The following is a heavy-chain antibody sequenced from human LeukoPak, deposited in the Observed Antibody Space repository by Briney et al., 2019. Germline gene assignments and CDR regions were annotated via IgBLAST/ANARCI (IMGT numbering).Heavy chain of an antibody. CDR1: GFTFDDYA. D-gene: IGHD5-24*01. CDR2: ISWNSGSI. V-gene: IGHV3-9*01. J-gene: IGHJ3*02. CDR3: AKGWLADAFDI. Sequence: GGSLRLSCAASGFTFDDYAMHWVRQAPGKGLEWVSGISWNSGSIGYADSVKGRFTISRDNAKNSLYLQMNSLRAEDTALYYCAKGWLADAFDIWGRGTMVTVSS.